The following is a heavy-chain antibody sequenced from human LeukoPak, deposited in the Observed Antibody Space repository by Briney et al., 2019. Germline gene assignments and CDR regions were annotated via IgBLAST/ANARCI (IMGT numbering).Heavy chain of an antibody. CDR3: ARVYYASWSGQPLSQHWLDP. CDR2: INSSSSSI. D-gene: IGHD3-3*01. Sequence: PGGSLRLSCAASGLTFSTYSMNWVRQAPGKGLEWVSYINSSSSSINYADSVKGRFTISRDNAKNSLYLQMNSLRAEDTAVYYCARVYYASWSGQPLSQHWLDPWGQGTLVTVSS. CDR1: GLTFSTYS. V-gene: IGHV3-48*01. J-gene: IGHJ5*02.